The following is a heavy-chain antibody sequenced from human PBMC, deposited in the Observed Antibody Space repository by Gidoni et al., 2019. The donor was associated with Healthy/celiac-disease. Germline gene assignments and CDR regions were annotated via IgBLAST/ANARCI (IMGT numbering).Heavy chain of an antibody. CDR3: AKCVVVPAAPYYYYYGMDV. CDR1: GVTFSSDA. V-gene: IGHV3-23*01. J-gene: IGHJ6*02. D-gene: IGHD2-2*01. Sequence: VQLLESGGGLVQPGGSLRLPCAASGVTFSSDAMSWVRQAPGKWLECVSAISVSGGSTYYADSVKGRFTISRDNSKNTLYLQMTSLRAEDTAVYYCAKCVVVPAAPYYYYYGMDVWGQGTTVTVSS. CDR2: ISVSGGST.